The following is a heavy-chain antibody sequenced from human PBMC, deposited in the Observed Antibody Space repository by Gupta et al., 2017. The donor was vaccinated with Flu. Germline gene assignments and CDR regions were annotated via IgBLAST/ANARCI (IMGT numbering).Heavy chain of an antibody. CDR3: ATVTTGC. D-gene: IGHD4-17*01. V-gene: IGHV3-74*03. Sequence: SYLQWVRQAPGKGLVWVSRINPDGSSTTYADSVQGRFTISRDNAKNTLYLQMNSLGADDTGVYYCATVTTGCWGQGTLVTVSS. CDR1: SY. CDR2: INPDGSST. J-gene: IGHJ4*02.